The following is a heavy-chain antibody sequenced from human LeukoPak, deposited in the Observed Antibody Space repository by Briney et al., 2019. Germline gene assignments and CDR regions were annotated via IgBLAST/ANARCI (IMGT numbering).Heavy chain of an antibody. D-gene: IGHD3-22*01. CDR3: ARAARDSSGYWYGDY. J-gene: IGHJ4*02. CDR2: IWYDGSNK. V-gene: IGHV3-33*08. CDR1: GFTFSSYG. Sequence: GGSLRLSCEVSGFTFSSYGMHWVRQAPGKGLEWVAVIWYDGSNKYYADSVKGRFTISRDNSKNTLYLQMNSLRAEDTAVYYCARAARDSSGYWYGDYWGQGTLVTVSS.